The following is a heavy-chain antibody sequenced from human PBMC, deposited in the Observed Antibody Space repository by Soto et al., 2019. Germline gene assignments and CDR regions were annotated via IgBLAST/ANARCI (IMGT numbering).Heavy chain of an antibody. CDR3: ASQRRDGYFGDY. Sequence: GGSLRLSCAASGFTFSNYWMTWVRQAPGKGLEWVANIKQDGSEKHYVDSVKGRFTISRDNGKKSVYLQMNSLGAEDTAVYYCASQRRDGYFGDYWGQGTLVTVSS. J-gene: IGHJ4*02. CDR1: GFTFSNYW. D-gene: IGHD5-12*01. CDR2: IKQDGSEK. V-gene: IGHV3-7*01.